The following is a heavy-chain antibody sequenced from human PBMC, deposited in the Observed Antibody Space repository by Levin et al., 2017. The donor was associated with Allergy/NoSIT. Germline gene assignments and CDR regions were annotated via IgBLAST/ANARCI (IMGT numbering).Heavy chain of an antibody. CDR1: GYIFTGYY. CDR2: IHPNSGDT. J-gene: IGHJ3*02. Sequence: GASVKVSCKASGYIFTGYYLHWVRQAPGHGLEWMGWIHPNSGDTDYAQKFQGRVTVTRDTSISTAYIELKRLTSDDTTVYYCAMAGTAAAAFDIWGQGTMVTVSS. V-gene: IGHV1-2*02. CDR3: AMAGTAAAAFDI. D-gene: IGHD6-13*01.